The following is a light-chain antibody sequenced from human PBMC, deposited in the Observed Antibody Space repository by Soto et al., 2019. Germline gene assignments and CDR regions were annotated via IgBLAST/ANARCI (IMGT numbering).Light chain of an antibody. V-gene: IGLV2-14*01. Sequence: QSALTQPASVSGSPGQPITISCTGTSSDVGANNYVSWYQHHPGKAPKLLIYDVSNRPSGVSSRFSGSKSGNTASLTISGLQAEDEADYYCSSFTDSRVYVFGSGTKVTVL. CDR2: DVS. J-gene: IGLJ1*01. CDR1: SSDVGANNY. CDR3: SSFTDSRVYV.